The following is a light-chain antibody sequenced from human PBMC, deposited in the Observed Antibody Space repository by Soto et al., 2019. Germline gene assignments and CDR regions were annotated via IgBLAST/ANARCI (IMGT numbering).Light chain of an antibody. J-gene: IGLJ2*01. CDR1: SGDVGAYNY. V-gene: IGLV2-14*01. CDR2: DVS. Sequence: QSVLTQPASVSGSPGQSITISCTGTSGDVGAYNYVSWYQQHPGKAPKLMIYDVSNRPSGVSNRFSGSKSGNTASLTISGLQAEDEADYYCSSYTSSSTGVFGGGTQLTVL. CDR3: SSYTSSSTGV.